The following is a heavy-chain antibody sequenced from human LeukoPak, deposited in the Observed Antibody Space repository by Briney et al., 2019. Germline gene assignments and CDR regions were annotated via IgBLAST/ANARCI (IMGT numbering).Heavy chain of an antibody. J-gene: IGHJ6*02. V-gene: IGHV1-18*01. D-gene: IGHD2-15*01. Sequence: GASVKVSCKASGYTFTSYGISWVRQAPGQGLEWMGWISAYNGNTNYAQKLQGRVTMTTDTSTDTAYMELSSLRSEDTAVYYCATEGAYCSGGSCEGAYYYGMDVWGQGTTVTVSS. CDR1: GYTFTSYG. CDR3: ATEGAYCSGGSCEGAYYYGMDV. CDR2: ISAYNGNT.